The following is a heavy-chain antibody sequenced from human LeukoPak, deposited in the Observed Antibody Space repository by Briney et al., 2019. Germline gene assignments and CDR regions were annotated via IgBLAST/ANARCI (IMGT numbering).Heavy chain of an antibody. D-gene: IGHD3-22*01. CDR3: ARDFSYDSSGAFDI. Sequence: SETLSLTCTVSGGSISSSSYYWGWIRQPPGKGLEWTGSIYYSGSTYYNPSLKSRVTISVDTSKNQFSLKLSSVTAADTAVYYCARDFSYDSSGAFDIWGQGTMVTVSS. J-gene: IGHJ3*02. CDR1: GGSISSSSYY. CDR2: IYYSGST. V-gene: IGHV4-39*02.